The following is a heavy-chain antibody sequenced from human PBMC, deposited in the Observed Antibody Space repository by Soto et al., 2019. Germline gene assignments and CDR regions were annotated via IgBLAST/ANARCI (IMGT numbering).Heavy chain of an antibody. CDR1: GYNFPTSW. Sequence: PGESLKISCKGSGYNFPTSWIGWVRQVPGKGLEWMGIIYPDDSDTTYNPSFQGQVTMSVDKSISTAYLQWSSLRASDTAIYYCARHTHSCSITSCHPDYWGQGTRVTVSS. CDR3: ARHTHSCSITSCHPDY. D-gene: IGHD2-2*01. V-gene: IGHV5-51*01. CDR2: IYPDDSDT. J-gene: IGHJ4*02.